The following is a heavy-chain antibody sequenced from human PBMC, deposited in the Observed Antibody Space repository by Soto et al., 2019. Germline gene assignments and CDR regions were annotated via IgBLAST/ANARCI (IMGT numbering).Heavy chain of an antibody. Sequence: GESLKISCQGSGYSFASYWIGWVRQMTGKDLEWMGIIYPGDSDTRYSPSFQGQVTISADKSLRTAYLQWTSLKASDTALYYCARTRSFTLGFYYDGMDVWGQGTTVTVSS. J-gene: IGHJ6*02. CDR2: IYPGDSDT. CDR3: ARTRSFTLGFYYDGMDV. V-gene: IGHV5-51*01. CDR1: GYSFASYW. D-gene: IGHD6-6*01.